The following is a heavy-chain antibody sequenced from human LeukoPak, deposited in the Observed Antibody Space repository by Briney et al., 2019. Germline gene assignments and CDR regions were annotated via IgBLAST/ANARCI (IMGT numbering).Heavy chain of an antibody. CDR3: ARGLYDFWSGYYTGNTY. J-gene: IGHJ4*02. Sequence: PGGSLRLSCAASGFTFSSYSMNWVRQAPGKGLEWVPSISSSSSYIYYADSVKGRFTISRDNAKNSLYLQMNSLRAEDTAVYYCARGLYDFWSGYYTGNTYWGQGTLVTVSS. CDR1: GFTFSSYS. V-gene: IGHV3-21*01. D-gene: IGHD3-3*01. CDR2: ISSSSSYI.